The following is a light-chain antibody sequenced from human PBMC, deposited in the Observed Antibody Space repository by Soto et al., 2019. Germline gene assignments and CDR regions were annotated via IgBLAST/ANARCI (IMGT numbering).Light chain of an antibody. V-gene: IGKV3-15*01. CDR3: QQYNYWPRT. Sequence: FMTPSPATLSVSPGERGTLSCRASQSVSSSLVWYQQKPGQAPRLLIYAASTRATGIPARFSGGGSGTEFTLTISSLQSEDFAIYYCQQYNYWPRTFGQGTKVDIK. J-gene: IGKJ1*01. CDR2: AAS. CDR1: QSVSSS.